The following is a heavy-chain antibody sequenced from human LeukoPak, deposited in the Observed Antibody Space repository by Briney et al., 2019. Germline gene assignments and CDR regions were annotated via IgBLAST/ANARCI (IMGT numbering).Heavy chain of an antibody. Sequence: GASVKVSCKASGYSLTRYDINWVRQGSGQGLEWMGWMNPKRGNTGYAPTFQGRVTITRDTSIDAAFMELSSLRPDDTAVYYCARGGSSSSYYNNYGMDVWGQGTTIPVSS. D-gene: IGHD6-13*01. CDR2: MNPKRGNT. CDR3: ARGGSSSSYYNNYGMDV. V-gene: IGHV1-8*01. J-gene: IGHJ6*02. CDR1: GYSLTRYD.